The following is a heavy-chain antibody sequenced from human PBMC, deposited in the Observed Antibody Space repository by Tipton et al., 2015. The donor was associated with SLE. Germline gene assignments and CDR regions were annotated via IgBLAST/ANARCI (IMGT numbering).Heavy chain of an antibody. D-gene: IGHD3-10*01. CDR2: ISSGGSTI. CDR1: GFTFSSYE. J-gene: IGHJ4*02. CDR3: AKSRSRVLLWFRELLPFDY. Sequence: SLRLSCAASGFTFSSYEMNWVRQAPGKGLEWVSYISSGGSTIYYADSVKGRFTISRDNAKNTLYLQMNSLRVEDTAVYYCAKSRSRVLLWFRELLPFDYWGQGTLVTVSS. V-gene: IGHV3-48*03.